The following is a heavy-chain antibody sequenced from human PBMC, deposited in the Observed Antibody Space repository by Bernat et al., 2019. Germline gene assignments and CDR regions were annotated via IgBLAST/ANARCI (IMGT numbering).Heavy chain of an antibody. V-gene: IGHV3-74*01. J-gene: IGHJ4*02. Sequence: EVQLVESGGGLAQPGGSLRLSCAASGFTFSDHWMHWVRQTPGKGLVWVSHINIDGGSTNYADSVKGRFTISRDNAKNTLYLQMNSRRAEDTAVYYCARGGRGGGWYGNDHWGQGTLVTVSS. D-gene: IGHD6-19*01. CDR1: GFTFSDHW. CDR2: INIDGGST. CDR3: ARGGRGGGWYGNDH.